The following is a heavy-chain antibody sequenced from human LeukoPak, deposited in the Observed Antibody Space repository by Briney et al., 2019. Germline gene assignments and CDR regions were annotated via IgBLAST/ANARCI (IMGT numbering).Heavy chain of an antibody. D-gene: IGHD2-15*01. CDR1: GGSISSYY. CDR3: AREYCSGGNCWYYMDV. J-gene: IGHJ6*03. Sequence: SETLSLTCAVSGGSISSYYWSWIRQPPGKGLEWIGYIYYSGSTKYNPSLKSRVTISVDTSKNQFSLKLSSVTAADTAVYYCAREYCSGGNCWYYMDVWGKGTTVTVSS. V-gene: IGHV4-59*01. CDR2: IYYSGST.